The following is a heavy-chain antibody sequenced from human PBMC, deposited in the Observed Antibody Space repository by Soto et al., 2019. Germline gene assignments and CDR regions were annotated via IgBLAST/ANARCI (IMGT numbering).Heavy chain of an antibody. CDR3: ARDKFHLYYYSHMDV. D-gene: IGHD2-21*01. V-gene: IGHV4-4*02. CDR2: IYHSGST. J-gene: IGHJ6*03. Sequence: QVQLQESGPGLVKPSGTLSLTCAVSSGSISSSNWWSWVRQPPGKGLEWIGEIYHSGSTNYNPSPKSRSTISVDTSNNHFSLNLTSVPAADPAVYYCARDKFHLYYYSHMDVWAKGPTVPVSS. CDR1: SGSISSSNW.